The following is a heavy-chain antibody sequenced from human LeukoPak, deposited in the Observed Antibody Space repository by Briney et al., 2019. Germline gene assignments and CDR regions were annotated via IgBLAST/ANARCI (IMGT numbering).Heavy chain of an antibody. CDR1: GFTFDDYA. V-gene: IGHV3-43D*03. Sequence: HPGGSLRLSCAASGFTFDDYAMHWVRQAPGKGLEWVSLISWDGGSTYYADSVKGRFTISRDNSKNSLYLQMNSLRAEDTALYYCAKETSGSSGWYYYFDYWGQGTLVTVSS. J-gene: IGHJ4*02. CDR2: ISWDGGST. D-gene: IGHD6-19*01. CDR3: AKETSGSSGWYYYFDY.